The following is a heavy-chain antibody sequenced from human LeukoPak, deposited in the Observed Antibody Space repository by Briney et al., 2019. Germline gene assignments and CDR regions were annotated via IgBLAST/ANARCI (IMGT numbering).Heavy chain of an antibody. V-gene: IGHV4-30-2*01. J-gene: IGHJ4*02. CDR3: ARGPAPYYFDY. CDR2: IYHSGST. D-gene: IGHD2-2*01. CDR1: GGSISSGGYY. Sequence: PSETLSLTCTVSGGSISSGGYYWSWIRQHPGKGLEWIGYIYHSGSTYYNPSLKSRVTISVDRSKNQFSLKLSSVTAADTAVYYCARGPAPYYFDYWGQGTLVTVSS.